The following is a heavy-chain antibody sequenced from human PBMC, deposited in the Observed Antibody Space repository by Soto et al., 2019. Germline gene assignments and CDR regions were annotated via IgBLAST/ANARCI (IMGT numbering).Heavy chain of an antibody. V-gene: IGHV1-69*01. D-gene: IGHD6-13*01. CDR1: GGTFSNYA. Sequence: QVQLVQSGAEVKRPGSSVKVSCKASGGTFSNYAISWVRRAPGQGLEWMGGIIPIFGTANYAQKFQARVTIIADESTSTAYMELNSLRSEDTAIYYCARSPSAAAGSTLGWFDPWGQGTLVTVSS. J-gene: IGHJ5*02. CDR3: ARSPSAAAGSTLGWFDP. CDR2: IIPIFGTA.